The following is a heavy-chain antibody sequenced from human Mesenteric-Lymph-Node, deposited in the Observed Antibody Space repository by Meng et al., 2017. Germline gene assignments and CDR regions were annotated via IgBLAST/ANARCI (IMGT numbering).Heavy chain of an antibody. J-gene: IGHJ4*02. CDR1: GGSIISGDYY. Sequence: QVQLQESGPGPVKPSQTLSPTRTVSGGSIISGDYYWSWIRQPPGKGLEWIGYIYSSGSTYYNPSLKSRITISVDTSKNQFSLRLTSVTAADTAVYYCAGDRRGVATVDYWGQGTLVTVSS. V-gene: IGHV4-30-4*01. CDR2: IYSSGST. D-gene: IGHD5-12*01. CDR3: AGDRRGVATVDY.